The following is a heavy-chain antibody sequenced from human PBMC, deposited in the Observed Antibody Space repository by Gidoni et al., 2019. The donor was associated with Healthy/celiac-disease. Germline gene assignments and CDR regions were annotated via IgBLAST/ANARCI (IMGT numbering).Heavy chain of an antibody. J-gene: IGHJ4*02. CDR3: ARESIVLLDIYYFDY. CDR1: GGPISSSNYY. Sequence: QLQLQESGPGLVKTSETLSLTCTVSGGPISSSNYYWGGIRQPPGKGLELIGSIYYSGSTYYNPSLKSRVTISVDTSKNQFSLKLSSGTAADTAVYDWARESIVLLDIYYFDYWGQGTLVTVSS. V-gene: IGHV4-39*07. CDR2: IYYSGST. D-gene: IGHD2-8*01.